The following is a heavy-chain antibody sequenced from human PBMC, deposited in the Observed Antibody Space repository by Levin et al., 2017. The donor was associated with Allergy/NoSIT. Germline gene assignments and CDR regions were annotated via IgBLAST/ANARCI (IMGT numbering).Heavy chain of an antibody. CDR1: GYTFTSYG. CDR2: ISAYNGNT. V-gene: IGHV1-18*01. Sequence: GESLKISCKASGYTFTSYGISWVRQAPGQGLEWMGWISAYNGNTNYAQKLQGRVTMTTDTSTSTAYMELRSLRSDDTAVYYCARAMVRGHPDYWGQGTLVTVSS. CDR3: ARAMVRGHPDY. D-gene: IGHD3-10*01. J-gene: IGHJ4*02.